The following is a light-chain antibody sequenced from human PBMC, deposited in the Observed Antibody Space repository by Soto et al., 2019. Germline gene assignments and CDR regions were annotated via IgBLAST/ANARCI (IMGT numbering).Light chain of an antibody. CDR2: VAS. J-gene: IGKJ4*01. Sequence: EIVMTQSPATLSVSPGERATLSCRASQSVSINLAWYQQKPGQTPILLIYVASTRATGIPARFSGSGSGTEFTLTISSLQSEDFAVYYCQQYSVWPLTFGGGTKVEFK. CDR3: QQYSVWPLT. V-gene: IGKV3-15*01. CDR1: QSVSIN.